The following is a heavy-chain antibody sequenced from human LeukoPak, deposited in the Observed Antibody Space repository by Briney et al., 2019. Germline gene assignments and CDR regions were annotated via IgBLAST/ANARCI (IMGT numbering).Heavy chain of an antibody. D-gene: IGHD4-17*01. CDR2: ISGDGAST. J-gene: IGHJ4*02. V-gene: IGHV3-43*02. CDR3: AKDIGGAQYGDYLDY. CDR1: GFTFYDYA. Sequence: SGGSLTLSCAASGFTFYDYAMHWVRQAPGKGLDWVSLISGDGASTYYADSVRGRFTISRDNSKNSLYLQMNSLRTEDTALYYCAKDIGGAQYGDYLDYWGQGTLVTVSS.